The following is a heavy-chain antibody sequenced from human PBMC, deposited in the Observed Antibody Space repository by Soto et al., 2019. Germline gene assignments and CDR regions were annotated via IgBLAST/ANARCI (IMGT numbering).Heavy chain of an antibody. Sequence: SETLSLTCAVYGGSFSGYYWSWIRQPPGKGLEWIGEINHSGSTNYNPSLKSRATISVDTSKNQFSLKLSSVTAADTAVYYCARGWGRIFDYWGPGTLVTVSS. CDR2: INHSGST. CDR1: GGSFSGYY. CDR3: ARGWGRIFDY. J-gene: IGHJ4*02. D-gene: IGHD7-27*01. V-gene: IGHV4-34*01.